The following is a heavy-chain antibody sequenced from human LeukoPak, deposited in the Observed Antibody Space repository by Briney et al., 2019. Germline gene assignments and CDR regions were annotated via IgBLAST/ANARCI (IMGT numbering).Heavy chain of an antibody. J-gene: IGHJ4*02. D-gene: IGHD6-13*01. CDR2: ISGSGGNT. CDR3: AKDSSSSWFGGDSK. CDR1: GFTFSNYA. V-gene: IGHV3-23*01. Sequence: GGSLRLSCAASGFTFSNYAMSWVRQAPGKGLEWVSAISGSGGNTYYADSVKGRFTISRDNSKNTLFLQMNSLRAEDTAVYFCAKDSSSSWFGGDSKWGQGTLVTVS.